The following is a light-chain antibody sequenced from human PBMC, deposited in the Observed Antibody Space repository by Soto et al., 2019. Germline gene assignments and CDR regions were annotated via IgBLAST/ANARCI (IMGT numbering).Light chain of an antibody. CDR2: DVN. CDR1: SSDIGGLFNY. J-gene: IGLJ2*01. V-gene: IGLV2-14*03. CDR3: SSYSSDATHVV. Sequence: QSALTQPASVSGSPGQSITISCTGTSSDIGGLFNYVSWYQQHPGKAPKLLIYDVNVRPSGVSDRFSGSKSGNTASLTISGLQAGYEAGYFCSSYSSDATHVVFGGGTKLTVL.